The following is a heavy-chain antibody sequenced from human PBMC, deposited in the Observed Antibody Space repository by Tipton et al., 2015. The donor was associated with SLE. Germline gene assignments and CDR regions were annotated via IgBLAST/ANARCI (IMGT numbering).Heavy chain of an antibody. CDR3: ARVLLGLRQIGYWYFDL. V-gene: IGHV4-39*07. J-gene: IGHJ2*01. Sequence: TLSLTCTVSGGAISSSFYYWGWIRQPPGKGLEWIGTIYYTGSTYYNPSLKSRVTVSADMSNNQFSLKLSSVTAADTAVYYCARVLLGLRQIGYWYFDLWGRGTLVTVSS. CDR1: GGAISSSFYY. D-gene: IGHD1-7*01. CDR2: IYYTGST.